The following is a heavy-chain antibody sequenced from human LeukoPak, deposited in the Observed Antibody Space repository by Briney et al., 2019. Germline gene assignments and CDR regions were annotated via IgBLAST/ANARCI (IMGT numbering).Heavy chain of an antibody. CDR2: ISSSSSYI. J-gene: IGHJ5*02. CDR3: ARDRYDFDSPGWFDP. CDR1: GFTFSSYS. D-gene: IGHD3/OR15-3a*01. V-gene: IGHV3-21*01. Sequence: GGSLRLSCAASGFTFSSYSMNWVRQAPGKGLEWVSSISSSSSYIYYADSVKGRFTISRDNAKNSLYLQMNSLRAEDTAVYYCARDRYDFDSPGWFDPWGQGTLATVSS.